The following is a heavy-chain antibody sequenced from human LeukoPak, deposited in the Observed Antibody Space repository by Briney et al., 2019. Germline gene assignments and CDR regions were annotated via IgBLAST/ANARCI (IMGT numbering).Heavy chain of an antibody. V-gene: IGHV1-8*03. J-gene: IGHJ4*02. Sequence: ASVKVSCKASGYTFTSYDINWVRQATGQGLEWMGWMNPNSGNTGYAQKFQGRVTITADESTSTAYMELSSLRSEDTAVYYCATRPYSSGWYYFDYWGQGTLVTVSS. CDR1: GYTFTSYD. D-gene: IGHD6-19*01. CDR3: ATRPYSSGWYYFDY. CDR2: MNPNSGNT.